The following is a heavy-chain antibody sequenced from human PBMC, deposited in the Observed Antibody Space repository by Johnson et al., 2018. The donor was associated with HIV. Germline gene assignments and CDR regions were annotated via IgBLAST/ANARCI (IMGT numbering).Heavy chain of an antibody. D-gene: IGHD6-6*01. J-gene: IGHJ3*01. CDR1: GFTFSSYG. V-gene: IGHV3-15*01. Sequence: VQLVESGGGVVQPGRSLRLSCAASGFTFSSYGMHWVLQAPGKGLEWVGRIKSKTDGGTTDYAAPVKGRFSISRDDSKNTLYLQMNSLKTEDTAVYYCTTTSWSGYTNSYAFDVWGQGTMVTVSS. CDR3: TTTSWSGYTNSYAFDV. CDR2: IKSKTDGGTT.